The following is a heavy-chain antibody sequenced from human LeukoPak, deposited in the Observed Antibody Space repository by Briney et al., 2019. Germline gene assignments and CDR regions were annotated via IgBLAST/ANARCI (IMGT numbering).Heavy chain of an antibody. J-gene: IGHJ6*03. V-gene: IGHV2-70*11. CDR1: GFSLSTSGMC. CDR3: ARIKLTAVAGLTNYYYYYMDV. Sequence: SGPALVKPTQTLTLTCTFSGFSLSTSGMCVSWIRQPPGKALEWLARIDWDDDKYYSTSLKTRLTISKDTSKNQVVLTMTNMDPVDTATYYCARIKLTAVAGLTNYYYYYMDVWGKGTTVTISS. D-gene: IGHD6-19*01. CDR2: IDWDDDK.